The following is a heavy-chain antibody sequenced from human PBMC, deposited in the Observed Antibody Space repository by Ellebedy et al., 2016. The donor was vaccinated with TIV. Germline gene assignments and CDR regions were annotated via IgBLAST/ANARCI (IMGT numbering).Heavy chain of an antibody. V-gene: IGHV1-8*01. Sequence: ASVKVSXXASGYTFTSYDINWVRQATGQGLEWMGWMNPNSGNTGYAQKFQGRVTMTRNTSISTAYMELSSLRSEDTAVYYCARDGVQLEATRGTYYGMDVWGQGTTVTVSS. D-gene: IGHD1-1*01. CDR1: GYTFTSYD. J-gene: IGHJ6*02. CDR3: ARDGVQLEATRGTYYGMDV. CDR2: MNPNSGNT.